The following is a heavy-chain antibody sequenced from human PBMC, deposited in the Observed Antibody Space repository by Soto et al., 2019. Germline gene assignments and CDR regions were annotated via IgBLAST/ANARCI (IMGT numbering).Heavy chain of an antibody. V-gene: IGHV3-74*01. CDR3: ARDGYDFWSGYYNYYYMDV. J-gene: IGHJ6*03. CDR1: GFTFSSYC. D-gene: IGHD3-3*01. Sequence: GGSLRLSCAASGFTFSSYCMHWVRQAPGKGVEWVSRSNSDGSSASYADAVKGRFTISRDNAKNTLYLQMNSLRAEDTAVYYCARDGYDFWSGYYNYYYMDVWGKETTVTLSS. CDR2: SNSDGSSA.